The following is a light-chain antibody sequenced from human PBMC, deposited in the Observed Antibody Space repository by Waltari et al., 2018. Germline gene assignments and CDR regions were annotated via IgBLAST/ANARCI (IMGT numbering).Light chain of an antibody. CDR2: WAS. CDR1: QSVLKSSNNNNY. V-gene: IGKV4-1*01. Sequence: DIVMTQSPDSLAVSLGERATINCKSSQSVLKSSNNNNYLAWFQQKPGQPPKQLIYWASTRESGVPDRFSGSGSGTDFTLTISSLQAEDVAVYYCQQYYSDPLTFGQGTKLEIK. J-gene: IGKJ2*01. CDR3: QQYYSDPLT.